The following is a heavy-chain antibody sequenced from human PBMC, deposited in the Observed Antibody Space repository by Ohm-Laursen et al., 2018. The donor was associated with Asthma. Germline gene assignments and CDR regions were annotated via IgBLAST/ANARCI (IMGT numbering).Heavy chain of an antibody. CDR3: AKERATMPEFDY. Sequence: SLRLSCAASGFTFSSHGMHWVRQAPGKGLEWVAVISYDGSNKYYADSVKGRFTISRDNSKNTLYLQMNSLRAEDTAVYYCAKERATMPEFDYWGQGTLVTVSS. D-gene: IGHD5-12*01. CDR1: GFTFSSHG. V-gene: IGHV3-30*18. J-gene: IGHJ4*02. CDR2: ISYDGSNK.